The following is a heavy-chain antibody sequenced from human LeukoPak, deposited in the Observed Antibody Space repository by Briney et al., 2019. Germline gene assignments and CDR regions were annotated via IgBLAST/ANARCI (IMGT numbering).Heavy chain of an antibody. J-gene: IGHJ6*03. V-gene: IGHV1-8*02. Sequence: ASVKVSCKASGYTFTSYDINWVRQATGQGLEWMGWVDPNNNNTGYAQKFQGRITLTTDPSISTAYMELSSLRSEDTAVYYCARGASLRFLESELLGYMDVWGKGTTVTVSS. CDR1: GYTFTSYD. CDR3: ARGASLRFLESELLGYMDV. D-gene: IGHD3-3*01. CDR2: VDPNNNNT.